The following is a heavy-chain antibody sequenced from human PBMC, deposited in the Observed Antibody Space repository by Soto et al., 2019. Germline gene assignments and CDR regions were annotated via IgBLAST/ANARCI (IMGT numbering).Heavy chain of an antibody. Sequence: VGSLRLSCSASGFALSSYAMHWVRQAPGKGLEYASSISSNGISTYYADSVKGRFTISRDNSQNTLYIQMNSLRPDDTALYYCVKDEGFCTGGNCYSVARGGFDLWGQGTMVTVSS. J-gene: IGHJ3*01. V-gene: IGHV3-64D*06. D-gene: IGHD2-15*01. CDR2: ISSNGIST. CDR1: GFALSSYA. CDR3: VKDEGFCTGGNCYSVARGGFDL.